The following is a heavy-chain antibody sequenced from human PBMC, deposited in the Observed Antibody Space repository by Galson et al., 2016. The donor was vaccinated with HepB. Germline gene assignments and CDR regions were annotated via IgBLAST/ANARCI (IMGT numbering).Heavy chain of an antibody. V-gene: IGHV3-13*01. CDR2: IGYARDT. CDR3: ARGTLIRFMFYYYGMDV. CDR1: GFTLSNYD. Sequence: SLRLSCAASGFTLSNYDMHWVRQATGKGLEWVAAIGYARDTYYLDSVAGRFTISRENAKNSLYIEMNSLRSGDTAVYYGARGTLIRFMFYYYGMDVWGQGTLVTVSS. D-gene: IGHD3-10*02. J-gene: IGHJ6*02.